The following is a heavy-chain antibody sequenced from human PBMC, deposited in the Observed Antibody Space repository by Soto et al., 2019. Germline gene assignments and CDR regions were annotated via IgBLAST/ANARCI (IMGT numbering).Heavy chain of an antibody. D-gene: IGHD2-8*01. V-gene: IGHV3-23*01. CDR3: AGRYCTNGVCYTNYDYYIDV. CDR1: GFTFSTYA. Sequence: EVQLLESGGGLVQPGGSLRLSCAASGFTFSTYAMSWVRQAPGKGLDWVSTITTSGGNTYYADSVQGRFTISRDNSKKTLYLQMNRLRAEDTAVYYCAGRYCTNGVCYTNYDYYIDVWGKGTTVTVSS. CDR2: ITTSGGNT. J-gene: IGHJ6*03.